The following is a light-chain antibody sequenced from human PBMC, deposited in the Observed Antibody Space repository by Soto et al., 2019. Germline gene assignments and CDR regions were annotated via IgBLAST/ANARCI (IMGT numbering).Light chain of an antibody. CDR3: QQRSNWIT. CDR2: DAS. V-gene: IGKV3-11*01. J-gene: IGKJ5*01. Sequence: EIVLKQSPATLSLSPGERATLSCRASQSVSSYLAWYQQKPGQPPRLLIYDASNRATGIPARFSGSGSGTDFTLTISSLEPEDFAVYYCQQRSNWITFGQGTRLEIK. CDR1: QSVSSY.